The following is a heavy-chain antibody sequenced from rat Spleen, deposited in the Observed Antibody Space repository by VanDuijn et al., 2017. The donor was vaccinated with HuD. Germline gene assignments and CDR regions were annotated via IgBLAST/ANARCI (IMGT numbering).Heavy chain of an antibody. D-gene: IGHD1-6*01. CDR2: ITPSGLTT. J-gene: IGHJ3*01. CDR1: GFSFSKYG. Sequence: EVQLVESGGGLVLPGRSLKLSCATSGFSFSKYGMQWIRQTPTKGLQWVAAITPSGLTTHYRDSMKGRFTVSRNNAKTTQYLQMDSLRSEDTATYYCVRHGFTTDYLNWFAYWGQGTLVTVSS. V-gene: IGHV5-19*01. CDR3: VRHGFTTDYLNWFAY.